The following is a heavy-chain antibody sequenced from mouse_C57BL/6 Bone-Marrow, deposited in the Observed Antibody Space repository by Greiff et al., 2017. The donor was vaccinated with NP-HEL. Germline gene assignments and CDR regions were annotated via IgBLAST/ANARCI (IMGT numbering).Heavy chain of an antibody. CDR1: GFTFSSYA. CDR3: ARDITTVVARGDY. V-gene: IGHV5-4*01. D-gene: IGHD1-1*01. CDR2: ISDGGSYT. Sequence: EVQLVESGGGLVKPGGSLKLSCAASGFTFSSYAMSWVRQTPEKRLEWVATISDGGSYTYYPDNVKGRFTISRDNAKNNLYLQMSHLKSEDTAMYYCARDITTVVARGDYWGQGTSVTVSS. J-gene: IGHJ4*01.